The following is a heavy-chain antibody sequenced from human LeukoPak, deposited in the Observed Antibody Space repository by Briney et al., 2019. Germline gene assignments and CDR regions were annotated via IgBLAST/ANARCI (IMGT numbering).Heavy chain of an antibody. Sequence: SETLSLTCTVSGGSISRSTSYWGWIRQPPGKGLEWIGSIYYSGSTYYNPSLKSRVTISVDTSKNQFSLKLSSVTAADTAVYYCARHGIAAAGTVVDYWGQGTLVTVSS. CDR1: GGSISRSTSY. CDR2: IYYSGST. D-gene: IGHD6-13*01. CDR3: ARHGIAAAGTVVDY. J-gene: IGHJ4*02. V-gene: IGHV4-39*01.